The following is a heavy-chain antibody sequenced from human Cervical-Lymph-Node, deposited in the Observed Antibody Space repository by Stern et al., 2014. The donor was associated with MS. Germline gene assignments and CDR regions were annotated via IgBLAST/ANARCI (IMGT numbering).Heavy chain of an antibody. D-gene: IGHD3-22*01. CDR1: GGTFTTYA. J-gene: IGHJ4*02. CDR2: IIPMSGTE. V-gene: IGHV1-69*01. CDR3: ARDLSGIGYYDY. Sequence: QVKLVESGAEVKKPGSPGRVSCKASGGTFTTYAISWVRQAPGQGLEWMGGIIPMSGTEKYAQKFQGRVTITADASTTTAYMELSSLKFDDTAVYYCARDLSGIGYYDYWGQGTLVAVSS.